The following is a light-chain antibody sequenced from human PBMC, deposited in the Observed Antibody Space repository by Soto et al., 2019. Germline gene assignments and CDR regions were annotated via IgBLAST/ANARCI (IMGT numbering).Light chain of an antibody. CDR1: QSVSSGY. V-gene: IGKV3-20*01. CDR2: GAS. Sequence: EIVLTQSPGTLSLSPGERATLSCRASQSVSSGYLAWYQQKPGQSPRLLIYGASTRATGIPDRFSGSGSGTDFILTITGLEPEDSAVYYCQQFRTFGPGTKVEIK. CDR3: QQFRT. J-gene: IGKJ3*01.